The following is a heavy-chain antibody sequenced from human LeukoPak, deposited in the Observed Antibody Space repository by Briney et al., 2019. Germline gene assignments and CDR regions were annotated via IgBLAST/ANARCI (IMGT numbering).Heavy chain of an antibody. CDR3: ARGRYPHTSSWYGDAFDI. J-gene: IGHJ3*02. CDR1: GYTFTSYG. Sequence: ASVEVSCKASGYTFTSYGISWVRQAPGQGLEWMGWISGYNDNTNYAQSLQGRVTMTTDTSTSTAYMELRSLRSDDTAVYYCARGRYPHTSSWYGDAFDIWGQGTMVTVSS. D-gene: IGHD6-13*01. CDR2: ISGYNDNT. V-gene: IGHV1-18*01.